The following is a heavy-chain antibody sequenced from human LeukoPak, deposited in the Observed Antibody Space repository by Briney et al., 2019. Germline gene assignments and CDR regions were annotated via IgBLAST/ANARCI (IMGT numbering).Heavy chain of an antibody. J-gene: IGHJ3*02. V-gene: IGHV4-39*01. Sequence: SETLSLTCIVSGGSISSSDYYWGWIRQPPGKGLEWIGSIYYGGSTYYNPSLKSRVTISVDTSMNQFSLKLSFVTTADTAVYYCATGGYYDSSGYYYHAFDIWGQGTMVTVSS. CDR2: IYYGGST. D-gene: IGHD3-22*01. CDR1: GGSISSSDYY. CDR3: ATGGYYDSSGYYYHAFDI.